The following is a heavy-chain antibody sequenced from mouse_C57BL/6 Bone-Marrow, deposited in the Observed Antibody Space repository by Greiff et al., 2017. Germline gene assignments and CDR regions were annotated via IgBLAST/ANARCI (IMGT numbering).Heavy chain of an antibody. CDR2: ISSGSSTI. Sequence: EVQRVESGGGLVKPGGSLKLSCAASGFTFSDYGMHWVRQAPEKGLEWVAYISSGSSTIYYADTVKGRFTIARDNAKNTLFLQRTSLRSEDTAMYYCARGGLPWFAYWGQGTLVTVSA. D-gene: IGHD2-4*01. CDR3: ARGGLPWFAY. J-gene: IGHJ3*01. V-gene: IGHV5-17*01. CDR1: GFTFSDYG.